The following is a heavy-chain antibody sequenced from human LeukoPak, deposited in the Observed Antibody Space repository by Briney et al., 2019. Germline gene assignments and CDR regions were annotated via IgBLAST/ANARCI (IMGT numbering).Heavy chain of an antibody. CDR1: GFTFSNYW. Sequence: GGSLRLSCAASGFTFSNYWMSWVGQAQGKGLEWVAHINKDGSEIYYVDSVKGRFTISRDNAKSSLSLQMNSLRVEDTAVYYCARDKVTYWGQGILVTVSS. V-gene: IGHV3-7*01. CDR3: ARDKVTY. J-gene: IGHJ4*02. CDR2: INKDGSEI.